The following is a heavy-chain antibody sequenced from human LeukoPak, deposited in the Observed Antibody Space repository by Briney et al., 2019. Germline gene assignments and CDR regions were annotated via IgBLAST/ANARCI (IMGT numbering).Heavy chain of an antibody. Sequence: SETLSLTCAVYGGSFSGYYWSWIRQPPGKGLEWIGYIYYSGSTNYNPSLKSRVTISVDTSKNQFSLKLRSVTAADTAVYYCARSYYDPYYYYGMDVWGQGTTVTVSS. CDR3: ARSYYDPYYYYGMDV. CDR1: GGSFSGYY. J-gene: IGHJ6*02. CDR2: IYYSGST. D-gene: IGHD3-22*01. V-gene: IGHV4-59*01.